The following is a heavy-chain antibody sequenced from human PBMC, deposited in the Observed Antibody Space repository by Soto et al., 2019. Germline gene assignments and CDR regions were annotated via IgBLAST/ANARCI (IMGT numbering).Heavy chain of an antibody. V-gene: IGHV1-2*02. CDR1: GYTFTGFY. CDR3: AKDPEASYNWFDP. Sequence: QVQLVQSGGEVKKPGASVKVSCKASGYTFTGFYMHWVRQAPGQGLEWMGWINPNSGGTKYAQKFQGRVTMTRDKSISTAYMERSSLRSDDTAVYYCAKDPEASYNWFDPWGQGTLVTVSS. CDR2: INPNSGGT. D-gene: IGHD6-6*01. J-gene: IGHJ5*02.